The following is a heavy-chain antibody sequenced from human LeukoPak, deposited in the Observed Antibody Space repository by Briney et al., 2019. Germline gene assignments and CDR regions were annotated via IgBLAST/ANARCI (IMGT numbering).Heavy chain of an antibody. V-gene: IGHV1-2*02. CDR2: INPNSGGT. J-gene: IGHJ4*02. Sequence: ASVKVFCKASGYTFTGYYMHWVRQAPGQGLEWMGWINPNSGGTNYAQKFQGRVTMTRDTSISTAYMELSRLRSDDTAVYYCARHGEYSYGYGYWGQGTLVTVSS. D-gene: IGHD5-18*01. CDR1: GYTFTGYY. CDR3: ARHGEYSYGYGY.